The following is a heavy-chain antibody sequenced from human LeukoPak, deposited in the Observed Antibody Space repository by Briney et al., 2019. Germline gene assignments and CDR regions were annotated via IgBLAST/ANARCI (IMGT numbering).Heavy chain of an antibody. CDR2: ISGSGGST. Sequence: GGSLRLSCAASGFTFSSYAMSWVHQAPGKGLEWVSAISGSGGSTYYADSVKGRFTISRDNSKNTLYLQMNSLRAEDTAVYYCAKDLITMVRGVIITETGFDYWGQGTLVTVSS. J-gene: IGHJ4*02. CDR3: AKDLITMVRGVIITETGFDY. V-gene: IGHV3-23*01. D-gene: IGHD3-10*01. CDR1: GFTFSSYA.